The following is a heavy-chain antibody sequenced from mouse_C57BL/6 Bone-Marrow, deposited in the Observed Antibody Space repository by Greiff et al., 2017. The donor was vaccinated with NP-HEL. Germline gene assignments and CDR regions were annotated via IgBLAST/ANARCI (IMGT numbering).Heavy chain of an antibody. J-gene: IGHJ4*01. Sequence: VQLQQSGPVLVKPGASVKMSCKASGYTFTDYYMNWVKQSHGKSLEWIGVINPYNGGTSYNQKFKGKATLTVDKSSSTAYMELNSLTSEDSAVYYCARNPDDGPYAMDYWGQGTSVTVSS. CDR2: INPYNGGT. D-gene: IGHD2-3*01. CDR3: ARNPDDGPYAMDY. CDR1: GYTFTDYY. V-gene: IGHV1-19*01.